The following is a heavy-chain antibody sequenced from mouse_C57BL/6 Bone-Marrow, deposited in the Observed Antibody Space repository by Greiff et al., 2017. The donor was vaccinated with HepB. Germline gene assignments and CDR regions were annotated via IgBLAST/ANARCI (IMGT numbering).Heavy chain of an antibody. CDR3: ARWNGVYYAFDY. CDR1: GYTFTSYG. D-gene: IGHD1-1*01. J-gene: IGHJ2*01. Sequence: VQLQQSGAELARPGASVKLSCKASGYTFTSYGISWVKQRTGQGLEWIGEIYPRSGNTYYNEKFKGKATLTADKSSSTAYMELRSLTSEDSAVYFCARWNGVYYAFDYWGQGTTLTVSS. V-gene: IGHV1-81*01. CDR2: IYPRSGNT.